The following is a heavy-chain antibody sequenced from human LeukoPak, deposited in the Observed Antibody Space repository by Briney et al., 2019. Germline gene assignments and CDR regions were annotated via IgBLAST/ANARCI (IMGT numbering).Heavy chain of an antibody. CDR1: GYTFTSYG. J-gene: IGHJ5*02. CDR3: ARGFSSSWGHNWFDH. Sequence: ASVKVSCKASGYTFTSYGISWVRQAPGQGLEWMGWISAYNGNTNYAQKLQGRVTMTTDTSTSTAYMDLRSLRSDDTAVYYCARGFSSSWGHNWFDHWGQGTLVTVSS. V-gene: IGHV1-18*01. CDR2: ISAYNGNT. D-gene: IGHD6-13*01.